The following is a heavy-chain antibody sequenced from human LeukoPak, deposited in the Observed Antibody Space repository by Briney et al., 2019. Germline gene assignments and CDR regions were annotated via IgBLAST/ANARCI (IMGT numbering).Heavy chain of an antibody. CDR2: ISWNSGSI. CDR3: AKDRSGDIVATVFDY. Sequence: ALRLSCAASGFTFDDYAMHWVRQAPGKGLEWVSGISWNSGSIGYVDSVKGRFTISRDNAKNSLYLQMNSLRAEDTALYYCAKDRSGDIVATVFDYWGQGTLVTVSS. J-gene: IGHJ4*02. V-gene: IGHV3-9*01. CDR1: GFTFDDYA. D-gene: IGHD5-12*01.